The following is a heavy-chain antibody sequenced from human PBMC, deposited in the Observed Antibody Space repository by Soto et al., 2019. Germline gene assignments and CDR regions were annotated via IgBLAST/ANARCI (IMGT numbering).Heavy chain of an antibody. CDR1: GGSISSSSYY. CDR2: IYYSGST. J-gene: IGHJ6*02. V-gene: IGHV4-39*01. CDR3: ARQGQQLVRSGMDV. D-gene: IGHD6-13*01. Sequence: QLQLQESGPGLVKPSETLSLTCTVSGGSISSSSYYWGWIRQPPGKGLEWIGSIYYSGSTYYNPSLKSRVTISVDTSKNQFSLKLSSVTAADTAVYYCARQGQQLVRSGMDVWGQGTTVTVSS.